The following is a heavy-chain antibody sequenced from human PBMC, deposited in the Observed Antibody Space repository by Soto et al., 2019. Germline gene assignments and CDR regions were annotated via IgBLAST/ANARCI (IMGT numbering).Heavy chain of an antibody. CDR1: GGSMNDDY. J-gene: IGHJ6*02. Sequence: LSLTCTVPGGSMNDDYWTWIRQPAGKGLEWIERIYSSWSTRDNPSLKSRISMSVDTSKNQLSLHLVAVTAADTAVYYCATFAGRGTDGLDVWGQGITVTVSS. CDR3: ATFAGRGTDGLDV. V-gene: IGHV4-4*07. CDR2: IYSSWST. D-gene: IGHD1-1*01.